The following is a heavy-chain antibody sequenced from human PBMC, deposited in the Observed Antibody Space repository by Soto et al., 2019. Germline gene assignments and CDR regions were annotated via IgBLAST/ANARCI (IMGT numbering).Heavy chain of an antibody. D-gene: IGHD2-2*03. J-gene: IGHJ6*03. Sequence: GGSLRLSCAASGFTFDDYAMHWVRQAPGKGLEWVSGISWNSGSIGYADSVKGRFTISRDNAKNSLYLQMNSLRAEDTALYYCAKDNSRWIHYMDVWGKGTTVTVSS. CDR2: ISWNSGSI. CDR3: AKDNSRWIHYMDV. V-gene: IGHV3-9*01. CDR1: GFTFDDYA.